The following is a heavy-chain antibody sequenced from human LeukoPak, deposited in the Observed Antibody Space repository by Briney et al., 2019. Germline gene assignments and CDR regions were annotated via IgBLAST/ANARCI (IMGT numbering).Heavy chain of an antibody. CDR2: ISWNSGSI. V-gene: IGHV3-9*01. CDR3: AKDLAAAGTGGFDY. Sequence: PGRSLRLSCAASGFTFDDYAMHWVRQAPGKGLEWVSGISWNSGSIGYADSVKGRFTISRDNAKNSLYLQMNSLRAEDTALYYCAKDLAAAGTGGFDYWGQGTLVTVSS. J-gene: IGHJ4*02. CDR1: GFTFDDYA. D-gene: IGHD6-13*01.